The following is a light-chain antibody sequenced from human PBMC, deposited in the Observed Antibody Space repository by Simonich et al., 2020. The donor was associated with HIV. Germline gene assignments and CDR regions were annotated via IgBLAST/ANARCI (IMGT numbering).Light chain of an antibody. CDR2: WAS. CDR1: QSVLYSSNNKNY. V-gene: IGKV4-1*01. CDR3: QQYYSSPRT. Sequence: DIVMTQSPDSLAVSLGERATINCKSSQSVLYSSNNKNYFVWYQQKPGQPPKLLLYWASTRESGVPDRFSGSGSGTDFTLTISSLQAEDVAVYYCQQYYSSPRTFGQGTKVEIK. J-gene: IGKJ1*01.